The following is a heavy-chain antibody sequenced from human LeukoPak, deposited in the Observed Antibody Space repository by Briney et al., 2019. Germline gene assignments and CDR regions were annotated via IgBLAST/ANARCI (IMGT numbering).Heavy chain of an antibody. V-gene: IGHV3-23*01. CDR3: AKGGNGWYSYYYYYMDV. J-gene: IGHJ6*03. CDR2: ISGSGGST. Sequence: PGGSLRLSCAASGFTFSSFWMSWVRQAPGKGLEWVSAISGSGGSTYYADSVKGRFTISRDNSKNTLYLQMNSLRAEDTAVYYCAKGGNGWYSYYYYYMDVWGKGTTVTVSS. D-gene: IGHD6-19*01. CDR1: GFTFSSFW.